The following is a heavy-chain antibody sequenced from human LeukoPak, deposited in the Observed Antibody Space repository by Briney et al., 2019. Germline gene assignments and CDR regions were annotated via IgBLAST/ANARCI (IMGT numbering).Heavy chain of an antibody. CDR1: GYTFTSYG. V-gene: IGHV1-18*01. CDR2: ISAYNGNT. J-gene: IGHJ4*02. D-gene: IGHD3-22*01. Sequence: ASVKVSCKASGYTFTSYGISWVRQAPGQGLEWMGWISAYNGNTNYAQKLQGRVTMTTDTSTSTAYMELRSLRSDDTAVYYCARVLKYYYDSSGYLALGYWGQGTLVTVSS. CDR3: ARVLKYYYDSSGYLALGY.